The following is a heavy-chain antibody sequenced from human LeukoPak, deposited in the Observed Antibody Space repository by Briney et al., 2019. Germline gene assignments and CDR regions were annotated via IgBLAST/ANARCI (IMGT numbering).Heavy chain of an antibody. D-gene: IGHD3-9*01. J-gene: IGHJ5*02. V-gene: IGHV1-18*01. CDR2: ISAYNGNT. Sequence: ASVKVSCKASGYTFTSYGISWVRQAPGQGLEWMGWISAYNGNTNYAQKLQGRVTMTTDTSTSTAYMELRSLRSDDTAVYYCARSYYDILTGSPSWFDPWGQGTLVTVSS. CDR3: ARSYYDILTGSPSWFDP. CDR1: GYTFTSYG.